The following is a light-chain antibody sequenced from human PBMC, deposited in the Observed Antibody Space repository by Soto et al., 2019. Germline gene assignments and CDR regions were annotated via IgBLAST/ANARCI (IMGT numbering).Light chain of an antibody. V-gene: IGKV3-15*01. CDR2: DTY. CDR1: QSVGNS. Sequence: EIVMTQSPATLSLSPGERATLSCRASQSVGNSLAWYQLKPGQVPRLLIFDTYTRATGTPARFSGSGSGAEFTLTISSLQSEDFAVYSCLQYNFWRPYSFGQGNRLEI. CDR3: LQYNFWRPYS. J-gene: IGKJ2*03.